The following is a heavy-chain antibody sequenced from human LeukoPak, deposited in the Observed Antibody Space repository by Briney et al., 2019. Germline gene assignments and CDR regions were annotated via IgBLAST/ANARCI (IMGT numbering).Heavy chain of an antibody. D-gene: IGHD3-10*01. V-gene: IGHV3-13*04. Sequence: GGSLRLSCTASGFTFSNCDMHWVRQVTGKGLEWVLGIGTAGDTNYLDSVKGRFTISRENAKNSLYLQMNSLRAGDTAVYYCARGVPGGLDYWGQGTLVTVSS. J-gene: IGHJ4*02. CDR2: IGTAGDT. CDR1: GFTFSNCD. CDR3: ARGVPGGLDY.